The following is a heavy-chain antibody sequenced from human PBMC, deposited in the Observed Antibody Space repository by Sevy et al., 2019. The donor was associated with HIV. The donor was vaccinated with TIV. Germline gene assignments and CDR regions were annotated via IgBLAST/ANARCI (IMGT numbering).Heavy chain of an antibody. J-gene: IGHJ5*02. V-gene: IGHV3-7*03. CDR1: GFTFSSYW. CDR2: IKQDGSEK. Sequence: GGSLRLSCAASGFTFSSYWMSWVRQAPGKGLEWVANIKQDGSEKYYVDSVKGRFTISRDNAKNSLDLQMNSLRAEDTAVYYCARDPVTTVTTENDSETGRRWFDPWGQGTLVTVSS. D-gene: IGHD4-4*01. CDR3: ARDPVTTVTTENDSETGRRWFDP.